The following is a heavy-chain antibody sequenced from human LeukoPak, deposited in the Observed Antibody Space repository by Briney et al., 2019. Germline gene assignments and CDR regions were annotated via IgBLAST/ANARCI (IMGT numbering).Heavy chain of an antibody. J-gene: IGHJ5*02. D-gene: IGHD6-13*01. CDR1: GGSISSHY. V-gene: IGHV4-59*11. CDR2: IYYSGST. Sequence: SETLSLTCTVSGGSISSHYWSWIRQPPGKGLEWIGYIYYSGSTNYNPSLKSRVTTSVDTSKNQFSLKLSSVTAADTAVYYCARVFSSSWYGVWFDPWGQGTLVTVSS. CDR3: ARVFSSSWYGVWFDP.